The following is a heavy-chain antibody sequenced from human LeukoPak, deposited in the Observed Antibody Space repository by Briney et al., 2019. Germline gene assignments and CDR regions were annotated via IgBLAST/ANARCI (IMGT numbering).Heavy chain of an antibody. CDR1: GFSLSTSGVG. CDR3: AHRAAAGMGYYFDY. D-gene: IGHD6-13*01. Sequence: SGPTLVKPTQTLTLTCTFSGFSLSTSGVGLGWTLHPPGKALECFALIYWNDDKRYSPSLKSRLTITKDTSKNQVVLTMTNMDPVDTATYYCAHRAAAGMGYYFDYWGQGTLVTVSS. J-gene: IGHJ4*02. CDR2: IYWNDDK. V-gene: IGHV2-5*01.